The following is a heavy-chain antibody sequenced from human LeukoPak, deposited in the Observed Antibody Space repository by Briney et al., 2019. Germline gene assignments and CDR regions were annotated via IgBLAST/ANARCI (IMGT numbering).Heavy chain of an antibody. D-gene: IGHD6-19*01. Sequence: GSLRLFCATSGFTLRNFAMPWVRRAPSKGLGWVAVISYDGSIYYADSVKGRFTISRDNSKNTLYLQMNSLRAEDTAVYYCARDRSGYSSGWYYHWGQGTLVTVSS. V-gene: IGHV3-30*04. CDR3: ARDRSGYSSGWYYH. CDR2: ISYDGSI. J-gene: IGHJ5*02. CDR1: GFTLRNFA.